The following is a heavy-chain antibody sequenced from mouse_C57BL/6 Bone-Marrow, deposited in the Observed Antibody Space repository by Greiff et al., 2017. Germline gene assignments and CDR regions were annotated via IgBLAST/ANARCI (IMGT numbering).Heavy chain of an antibody. D-gene: IGHD1-1*01. CDR1: GYTFTSYW. J-gene: IGHJ4*01. V-gene: IGHV1-7*01. CDR2: INPSSGYT. Sequence: VQLQQSGAELAKPGASVKLSCKASGYTFTSYWMHWVKQRPGQGLEWIGYINPSSGYTKYKQKFKDKATLTEDKSSSTAYMQLSSLTYEDSAVYYCARSGLLLEAMDYWGQGTSVTVSS. CDR3: ARSGLLLEAMDY.